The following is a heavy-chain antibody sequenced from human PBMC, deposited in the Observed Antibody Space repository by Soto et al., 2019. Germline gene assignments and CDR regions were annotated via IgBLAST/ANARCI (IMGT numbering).Heavy chain of an antibody. D-gene: IGHD3-10*01. J-gene: IGHJ3*02. Sequence: GGSLRLSCAASGFTFSKYAMTWVRQAPGKGLEWVSVISVPGGSTYYADSVKGRFTISRDNSKNTLYLQMTSLRAEDTAVYYCEPKGHFTVRGVDAFDIWGQGTTVTVSS. CDR2: ISVPGGST. V-gene: IGHV3-23*01. CDR1: GFTFSKYA. CDR3: EPKGHFTVRGVDAFDI.